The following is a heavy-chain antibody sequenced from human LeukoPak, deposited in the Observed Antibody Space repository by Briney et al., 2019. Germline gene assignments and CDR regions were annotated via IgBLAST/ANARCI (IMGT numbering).Heavy chain of an antibody. Sequence: LGTPSPPLTVSGGSLSRYYWSWIRQPPRKGLGWIGDISFSGSTNYNPSLKSRVTISVDTSKNQFSLKLSSVTAADTAVYYCARGYRRSSSSNYYYYYMDVWGKGTTVTVSS. CDR1: GGSLSRYY. D-gene: IGHD6-6*01. J-gene: IGHJ6*03. CDR3: ARGYRRSSSSNYYYYYMDV. CDR2: ISFSGST. V-gene: IGHV4-59*01.